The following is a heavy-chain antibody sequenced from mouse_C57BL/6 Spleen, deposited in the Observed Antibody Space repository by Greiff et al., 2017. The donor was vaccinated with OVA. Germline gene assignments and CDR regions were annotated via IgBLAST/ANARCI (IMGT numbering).Heavy chain of an antibody. D-gene: IGHD1-1*01. Sequence: VQLKESGGGLVKPGGSLKLSCAASGFTFSDYGMHWVRQAPEKGLEWVAYISSGSSTIYYADTVKGRFTISRDNAKNTLFLQMTSLRSEDTAMYYCAREDYGSSTWYFDVWGTGTTVTVSS. CDR1: GFTFSDYG. V-gene: IGHV5-17*01. CDR3: AREDYGSSTWYFDV. J-gene: IGHJ1*03. CDR2: ISSGSSTI.